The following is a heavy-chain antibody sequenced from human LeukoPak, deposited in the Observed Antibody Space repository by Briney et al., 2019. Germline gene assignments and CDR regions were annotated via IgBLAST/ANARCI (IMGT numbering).Heavy chain of an antibody. CDR3: ARRSGSYDY. CDR1: GGSISSSSYY. Sequence: SETPSLTCTVSGGSISSSSYYWGWIRQPPGKGLEWIGSIYYSGSTYYNPSLKSRVTISVDTSKNQFSLKLSSATAADTAVYYCARRSGSYDYWGQGTLVTVSS. J-gene: IGHJ4*02. D-gene: IGHD1-26*01. V-gene: IGHV4-39*07. CDR2: IYYSGST.